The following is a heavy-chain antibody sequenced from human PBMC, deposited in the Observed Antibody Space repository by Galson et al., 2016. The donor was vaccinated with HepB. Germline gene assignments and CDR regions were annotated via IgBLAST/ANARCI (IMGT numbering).Heavy chain of an antibody. J-gene: IGHJ6*01. CDR1: SASISTNNYY. Sequence: TLSLTCTVSSASISTNNYYWTWIRQPAGRGLEWIGHIYTSGTTHYSPSLKSRVTISLDLSKNQFSLKLSSVTAADTAVYYCARDGTDFWSGNKPFYYGMDVWGPGTTVTVSS. D-gene: IGHD3-3*01. V-gene: IGHV4-61*09. CDR3: ARDGTDFWSGNKPFYYGMDV. CDR2: IYTSGTT.